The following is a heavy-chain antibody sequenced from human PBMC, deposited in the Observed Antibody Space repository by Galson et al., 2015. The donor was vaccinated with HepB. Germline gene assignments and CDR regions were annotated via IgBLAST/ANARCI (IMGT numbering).Heavy chain of an antibody. CDR1: GFTFTLYG. CDR2: IWSDGGNK. V-gene: IGHV3-33*01. D-gene: IGHD1-20*01. J-gene: IGHJ3*02. CDR3: ARAGDNSVELPAFDI. Sequence: SLRLSCAASGFTFTLYGMHWVRQAPGKGLEWVAVIWSDGGNKYYADSVKGRFAISRDNSKNTLYLQMNSLRAEDTAMYYCARAGDNSVELPAFDIWGQGTMVTVSS.